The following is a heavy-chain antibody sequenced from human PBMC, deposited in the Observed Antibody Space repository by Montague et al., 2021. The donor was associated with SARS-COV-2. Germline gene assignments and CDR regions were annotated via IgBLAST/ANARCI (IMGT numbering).Heavy chain of an antibody. V-gene: IGHV3-21*01. CDR1: GFTISSYG. CDR2: FGSTSSNI. CDR3: ARDTPTGYAKSWRNNYYYYGIDV. Sequence: SLRLSCAASGFTISSYGINWVRQAPGKGLEWLSYFGSTSSNIYYGDPVKGRFTVSRDNAKNSVSLQMNGLRAEDTAAYYCARDTPTGYAKSWRNNYYYYGIDVWGQGTTVTVSS. D-gene: IGHD2-2*01. J-gene: IGHJ6*02.